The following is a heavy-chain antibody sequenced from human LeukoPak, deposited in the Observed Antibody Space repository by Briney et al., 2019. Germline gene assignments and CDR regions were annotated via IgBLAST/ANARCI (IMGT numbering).Heavy chain of an antibody. D-gene: IGHD3-10*01. J-gene: IGHJ5*02. CDR3: ARDHFGWFDP. CDR2: ISSSSSYI. CDR1: GFTFSSYS. Sequence: PGGSLRLSCAASGFTFSSYSMNWGRQAPGRGLEWVSSISSSSSYIYYADSVKGRFTISRDNAKNSLYLQMNSLRAEDTAVYYCARDHFGWFDPWGQGTLVTVSS. V-gene: IGHV3-21*01.